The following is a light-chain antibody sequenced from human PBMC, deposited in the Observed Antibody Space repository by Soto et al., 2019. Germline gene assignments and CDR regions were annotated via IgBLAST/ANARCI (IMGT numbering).Light chain of an antibody. V-gene: IGKV3-20*01. CDR2: GAS. J-gene: IGKJ5*01. Sequence: EIVLPQSPGTLSLSPVERATLSCRASQSVSSSYLAWYQQKPGQAPRLLIYGASSRATGIPDRFSGSGSGTEFTLSISSLQSEDFAVYYCQQYNNWPFITFGQGTRLEIK. CDR3: QQYNNWPFIT. CDR1: QSVSSSY.